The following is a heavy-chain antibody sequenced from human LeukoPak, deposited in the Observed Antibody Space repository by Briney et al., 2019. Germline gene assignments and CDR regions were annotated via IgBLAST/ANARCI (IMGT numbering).Heavy chain of an antibody. CDR2: ISSSGGST. J-gene: IGHJ3*01. Sequence: AGTLTLSCSASGFTFSSYHRHWVRQAPGKGLKYVSAISSSGGSTYYEDSVKGRFTISRDNAKNSLYLQMRSLSAADPADYSCASYRGHYRPFGVWGEGTMVTVS. CDR1: GFTFSSYH. V-gene: IGHV3-64*04. D-gene: IGHD3-16*02. CDR3: ASYRGHYRPFGV.